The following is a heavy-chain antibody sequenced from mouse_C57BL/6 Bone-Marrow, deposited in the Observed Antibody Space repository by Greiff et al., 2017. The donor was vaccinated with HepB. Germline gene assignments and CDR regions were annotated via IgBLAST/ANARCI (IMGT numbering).Heavy chain of an antibody. D-gene: IGHD1-1*01. V-gene: IGHV6-3*01. CDR3: TSPYYYGSSYEYFDV. Sequence: EVQVVESGGGLVQPGGSMKLSCVASGFTFSNYWMNWVRQSPEKGLEWVAQIRLKSDNYATHYAESVKGRFTISRDDSKSSVYLQMNNLRAEDTGIYYCTSPYYYGSSYEYFDVWGTGTTVTVSS. CDR2: IRLKSDNYAT. J-gene: IGHJ1*03. CDR1: GFTFSNYW.